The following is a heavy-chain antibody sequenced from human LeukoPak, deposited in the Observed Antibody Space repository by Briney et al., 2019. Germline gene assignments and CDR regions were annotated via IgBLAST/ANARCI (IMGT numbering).Heavy chain of an antibody. D-gene: IGHD3-22*01. CDR1: GTSVGTYN. CDR3: ARQVRDYYDTNGYKQYYYAVDA. CDR2: VYYGGRA. V-gene: IGHV4-59*08. J-gene: IGHJ6*02. Sequence: PGEPMLFSGTAAGTSVGTYNWCWLQKPRGRGLGWTGIVYYGGRANDYPFLGSLVTISPDTSKNQFSLKLSSVTAADTAVYYCARQVRDYYDTNGYKQYYYAVDACGQGTTVTVSS.